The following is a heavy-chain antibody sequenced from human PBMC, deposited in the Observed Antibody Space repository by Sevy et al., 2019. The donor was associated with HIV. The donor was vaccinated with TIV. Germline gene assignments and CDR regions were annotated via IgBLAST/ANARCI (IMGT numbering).Heavy chain of an antibody. CDR3: ARVNSWYRSVAY. V-gene: IGHV4-39*01. CDR2: IYYSGST. CDR1: GGSISSSSYY. D-gene: IGHD6-13*01. Sequence: SETLSLTCTVSGGSISSSSYYWGWIRQPPGKGLEWIGSIYYSGSTYYNPSLKGRVTISVDTSKNQFSLKLSSVTAADTAAYYCARVNSWYRSVAYWGQGTLVTVSS. J-gene: IGHJ4*02.